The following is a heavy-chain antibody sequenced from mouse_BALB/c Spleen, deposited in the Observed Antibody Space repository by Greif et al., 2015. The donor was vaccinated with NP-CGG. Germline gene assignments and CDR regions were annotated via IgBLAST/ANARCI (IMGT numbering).Heavy chain of an antibody. Sequence: QVQLQQSGAELVRPGSSGKISCKASGYAFSSYWMNWVKQRPGQGLEWIGQIYPGDGDTNYNGKFKGKATLTADKSSSTAYMQLRSLKSEGSAVYFCARSQGCYFDYWGQGTTLTVSS. CDR1: GYAFSSYW. V-gene: IGHV1-80*01. CDR2: IYPGDGDT. J-gene: IGHJ2*01. CDR3: ARSQGCYFDY.